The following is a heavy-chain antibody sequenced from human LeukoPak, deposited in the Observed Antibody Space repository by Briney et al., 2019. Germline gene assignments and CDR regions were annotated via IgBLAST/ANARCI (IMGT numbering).Heavy chain of an antibody. D-gene: IGHD2-2*01. J-gene: IGHJ3*02. CDR3: ARDGNCSSTSCYLDAFDI. Sequence: ASVKVSCKASGGTLSSYAISWVRQAPGQGLEWMGGIIPIFGTANYAQKFQGRVTIIADESTSTAYMELSSLRSEDTAVYYCARDGNCSSTSCYLDAFDIWGQGTMVTVSS. CDR2: IIPIFGTA. V-gene: IGHV1-69*13. CDR1: GGTLSSYA.